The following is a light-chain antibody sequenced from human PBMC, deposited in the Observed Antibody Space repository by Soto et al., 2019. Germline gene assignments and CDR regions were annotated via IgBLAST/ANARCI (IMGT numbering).Light chain of an antibody. CDR1: QSVSSSY. CDR2: GAS. V-gene: IGKV3-20*01. CDR3: QQYGSSPT. Sequence: EIVLTQSPGTLSLSPGERATLSCRASQSVSSSYLAGYQQKPGQAPRLLIYGASSRATGIPDRFSGSGSGTDFTLTISRLGPEDFAVYYCQQYGSSPTFGQGTKVEIK. J-gene: IGKJ1*01.